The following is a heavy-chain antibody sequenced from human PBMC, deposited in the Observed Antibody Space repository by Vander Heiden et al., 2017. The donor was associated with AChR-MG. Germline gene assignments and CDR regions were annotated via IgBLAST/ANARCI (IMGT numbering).Heavy chain of an antibody. V-gene: IGHV3-7*01. CDR2: IKQDGSEK. D-gene: IGHD4-17*01. CDR1: GFTFSNYW. CDR3: ARDTAGCDY. J-gene: IGHJ4*02. Sequence: EVQLVVSGGGLVQPGGSLRLSCAASGFTFSNYWMSWVRQAPGKGLEWVGNIKQDGSEKYYLDSVKGRFTISRDNAKNSLYLQMNSLSAEDTAVYYCARDTAGCDYWGQGTLVTVSS.